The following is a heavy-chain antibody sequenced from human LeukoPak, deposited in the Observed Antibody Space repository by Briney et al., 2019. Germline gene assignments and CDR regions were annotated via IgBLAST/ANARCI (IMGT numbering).Heavy chain of an antibody. CDR1: GFTFSIYG. CDR2: IWADGIKK. V-gene: IGHV3-33*01. J-gene: IGHJ4*02. CDR3: ARGYSDNNYIN. D-gene: IGHD5-12*01. Sequence: PGGSLRLSCAASGFTFSIYGMHWVRQAPGKGLEWVAIIWADGIKKFYADSEKGPFTVSRDNFKNMLYLQMNSLRVEDTALYFCARGYSDNNYINWGQGTLVTVSS.